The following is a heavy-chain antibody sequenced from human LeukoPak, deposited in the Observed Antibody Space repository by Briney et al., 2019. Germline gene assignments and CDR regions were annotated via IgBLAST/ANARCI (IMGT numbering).Heavy chain of an antibody. V-gene: IGHV4-39*01. D-gene: IGHD3-3*01. Sequence: TSETLSLTCTVSGGSIRGSSYYWVWIRPPPGKGLEWIGTIYYSGSTYYNPSLKSRVTISADTSKNQLSLKVRSVTAAGRAVYYCARSSGVVIHNWFDPWGQGTLVTVSS. CDR3: ARSSGVVIHNWFDP. CDR2: IYYSGST. J-gene: IGHJ5*02. CDR1: GGSIRGSSYY.